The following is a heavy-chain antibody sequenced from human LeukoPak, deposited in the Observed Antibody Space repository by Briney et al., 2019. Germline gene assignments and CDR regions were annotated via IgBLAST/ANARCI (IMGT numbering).Heavy chain of an antibody. CDR1: GGSFSGYY. CDR2: INHSGST. V-gene: IGHV4-34*01. Sequence: SETLSLTCAVYGGSFSGYYWSWIRQPPGEGLEWIGEINHSGSTNYNPSLKSRVTISVDTSKNQFSLKLSSVTAADTAVYYCARWGVVPAEGYYYGMDVWGKGTTVTVSS. J-gene: IGHJ6*04. D-gene: IGHD2-2*01. CDR3: ARWGVVPAEGYYYGMDV.